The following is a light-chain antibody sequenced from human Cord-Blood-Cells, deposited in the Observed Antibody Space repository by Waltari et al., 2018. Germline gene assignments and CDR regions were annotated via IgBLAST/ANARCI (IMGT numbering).Light chain of an antibody. CDR2: AAS. V-gene: IGKV1-39*01. J-gene: IGKJ2*01. CDR1: QSISRY. Sequence: DIQMTQSPSSLSASVGDRVTITCRAIQSISRYLNWYQQKPGKAHKLLIYAASSLQSGVPSRVSGTGHETDLTPPISSLQPEDYASYYCELSYSTPYTFGQVTKLESK. CDR3: ELSYSTPYT.